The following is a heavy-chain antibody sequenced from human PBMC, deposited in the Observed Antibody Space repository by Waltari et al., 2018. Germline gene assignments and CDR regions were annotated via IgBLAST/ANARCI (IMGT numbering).Heavy chain of an antibody. CDR2: IHHRGRT. V-gene: IGHV4-38-2*02. CDR1: GYSFRSGYN. Sequence: QVQLQESGPGLVTPSETLSLTCPVSGYSFRSGYNWGWIRQPPGTGGEWIGSIHHRGRTYCTPAIKRRVTISVGAAKARFRPKVSSVRAAETAVFYGGRGGQGLVLPDAFDILGPGPMGTVSS. D-gene: IGHD6-19*01. J-gene: IGHJ3*02. CDR3: GRGGQGLVLPDAFDI.